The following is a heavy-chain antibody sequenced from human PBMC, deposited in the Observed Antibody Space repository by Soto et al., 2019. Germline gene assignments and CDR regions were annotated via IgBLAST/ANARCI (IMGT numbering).Heavy chain of an antibody. CDR3: PTAHPYQYDGSSYDH. CDR2: IKSKIDGGTT. V-gene: IGHV3-15*07. J-gene: IGHJ4*02. Sequence: EVQLVESGGGLVKPGGSLRLSCAASGFIFSNAWMNWVRQAPGKGLEWVGRIKSKIDGGTTDYVAPVKGRFTISRDDSKATVYLQMTSLTTEDTAVYYCPTAHPYQYDGSSYDHWGPGILITVSS. CDR1: GFIFSNAW. D-gene: IGHD3-22*01.